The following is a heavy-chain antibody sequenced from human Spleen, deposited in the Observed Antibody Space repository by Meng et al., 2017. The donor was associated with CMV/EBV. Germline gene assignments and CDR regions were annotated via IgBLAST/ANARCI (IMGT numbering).Heavy chain of an antibody. V-gene: IGHV3-73*01. CDR2: IRSKANSYAT. J-gene: IGHJ3*02. D-gene: IGHD7-27*01. CDR1: GFTFSGSA. Sequence: SCAASGFTFSGSAMHWVRQASGKGLEWVGRIRSKANSYATAYAASVKGRFTISRDDSKNTAYLQMNSLKTEDTAVYYCTLTDDAFDIWGQGTMVTVSS. CDR3: TLTDDAFDI.